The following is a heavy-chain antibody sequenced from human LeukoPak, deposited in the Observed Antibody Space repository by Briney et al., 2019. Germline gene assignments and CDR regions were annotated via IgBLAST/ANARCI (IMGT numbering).Heavy chain of an antibody. J-gene: IGHJ6*02. CDR1: GYSFTSYW. D-gene: IGHD6-13*01. CDR2: IYPGDSDT. Sequence: GESLKISCKGSGYSFTSYWIGWVRQMPGKGLGWMGTIYPGDSDTRYSPSFQGQVTISADKSISTAYLQWSSLKASDTAMYYCARTRRIAAAGSTEPDYYGMDVWGQGTTVTVSS. V-gene: IGHV5-51*01. CDR3: ARTRRIAAAGSTEPDYYGMDV.